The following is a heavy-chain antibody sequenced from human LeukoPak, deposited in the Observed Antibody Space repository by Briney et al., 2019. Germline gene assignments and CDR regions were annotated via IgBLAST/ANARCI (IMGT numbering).Heavy chain of an antibody. D-gene: IGHD1-26*01. V-gene: IGHV3-53*01. CDR3: ARDPHGGSGSDPHDAFDI. J-gene: IGHJ3*02. CDR1: GFTVSRNY. Sequence: GSLILSRAASGFTVSRNYMSWVRQAPGKGLEWVSVIYSGGRTYYADSVKGRFTISRDNAENTLYLQMNSLRAEDTAVYYCARDPHGGSGSDPHDAFDIWGQGTMVTVSS. CDR2: IYSGGRT.